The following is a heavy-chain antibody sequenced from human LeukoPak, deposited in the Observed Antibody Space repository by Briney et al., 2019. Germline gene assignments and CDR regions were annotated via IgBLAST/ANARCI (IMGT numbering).Heavy chain of an antibody. D-gene: IGHD1-26*01. CDR2: ISYDGSNK. J-gene: IGHJ4*02. Sequence: RSGGSLRLSCAASGSTFSSYAMHWVRQAPGKGLEWVAVISYDGSNKYYADSVKGRFTISRDNSKNTLYLQMNSLRAEDTAVYYCARDLFRELLLGYFDYWGQGTLVTVSS. V-gene: IGHV3-30*04. CDR3: ARDLFRELLLGYFDY. CDR1: GSTFSSYA.